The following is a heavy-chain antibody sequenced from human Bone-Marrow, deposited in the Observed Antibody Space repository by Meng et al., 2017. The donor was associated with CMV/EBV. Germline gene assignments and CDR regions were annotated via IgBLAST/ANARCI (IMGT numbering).Heavy chain of an antibody. CDR3: ARDEKRGIQLWSPLHYYYYGMDV. CDR2: IYYSGST. Sequence: SETLSLTCTVSGGSISSGGYYWSWIRQHPGKGLEWIGYIYYSGSTYYNPSLKSRVTISVDTSKNQFSLKLSSVTAADTAVYYCARDEKRGIQLWSPLHYYYYGMDVWGQGTTVTVSS. V-gene: IGHV4-31*03. D-gene: IGHD5-18*01. J-gene: IGHJ6*02. CDR1: GGSISSGGYY.